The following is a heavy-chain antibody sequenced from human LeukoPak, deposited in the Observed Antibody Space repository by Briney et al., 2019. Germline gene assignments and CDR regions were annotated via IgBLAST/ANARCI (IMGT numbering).Heavy chain of an antibody. CDR1: GFTFRSYE. Sequence: RTGGSLRLSCEDSGFTFRSYEKNWVRQAPGKGLEWISHISNFGDIIHYADSVEGRFTISRDNAKSSLYLQMNSLRAEDTAVYYCAKDATTVVGTVYMDVWGKGTTVTISS. CDR2: ISNFGDII. V-gene: IGHV3-48*03. J-gene: IGHJ6*03. D-gene: IGHD6-13*01. CDR3: AKDATTVVGTVYMDV.